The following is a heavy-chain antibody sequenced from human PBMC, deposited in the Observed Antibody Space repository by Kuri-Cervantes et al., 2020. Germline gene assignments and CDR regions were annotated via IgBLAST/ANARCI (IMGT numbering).Heavy chain of an antibody. D-gene: IGHD6-13*01. CDR2: IYHSGST. J-gene: IGHJ4*02. CDR3: ARDTNGSSWNYFDY. Sequence: SETLSLTCAVSGYSISSGYYWGWIRQPPGKGLEWIGSIYHSGSTYYNPSLKGRVTISVDTSKNQVSLHLSSVTPEDTAVYFCARDTNGSSWNYFDYWGQGILVTVSS. V-gene: IGHV4-38-2*02. CDR1: GYSISSGYY.